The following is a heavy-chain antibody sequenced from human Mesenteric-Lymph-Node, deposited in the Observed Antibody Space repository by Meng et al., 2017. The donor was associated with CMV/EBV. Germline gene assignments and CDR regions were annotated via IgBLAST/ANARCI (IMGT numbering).Heavy chain of an antibody. Sequence: ASVKVSCKASGYTFTGYYMHWVRQAPGQGLEWMGWINPNSGGTNYAQKFQSRVTMTRDTSISTAYMELSRLRSDDTAVYYCARGAGSIAAANYLYYGMDVWGQGTTVTVSS. CDR2: INPNSGGT. V-gene: IGHV1-2*02. CDR1: GYTFTGYY. D-gene: IGHD6-13*01. J-gene: IGHJ6*02. CDR3: ARGAGSIAAANYLYYGMDV.